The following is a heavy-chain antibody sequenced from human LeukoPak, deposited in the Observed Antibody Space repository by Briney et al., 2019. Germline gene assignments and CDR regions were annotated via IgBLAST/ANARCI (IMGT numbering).Heavy chain of an antibody. V-gene: IGHV3-30*03. J-gene: IGHJ6*02. CDR3: ARALFAGAFYGMDV. D-gene: IGHD3-10*01. Sequence: GGSLRLSCAASGFTFTSYGMHWVRQAPGKGLEWVTFISYDGSNKYYADSVKGRFTISRDNSKNTLYLQMNSLRAEDTAVYYCARALFAGAFYGMDVWGQGTTVTVSS. CDR2: ISYDGSNK. CDR1: GFTFTSYG.